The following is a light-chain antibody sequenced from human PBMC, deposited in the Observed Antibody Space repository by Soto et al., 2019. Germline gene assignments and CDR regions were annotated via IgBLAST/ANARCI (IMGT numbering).Light chain of an antibody. Sequence: QSVLTQPPSASGSPGQSATISCSGTGSDIGGSNYVSWYQHHPGKVPKLILYEVDKWPSRIRRRFSGSKSGNKASLTISGLQAEDEAFYYCAPYAGRTNYVMFGGGTKL. CDR2: EVD. CDR1: GSDIGGSNY. CDR3: APYAGRTNYVM. V-gene: IGLV2-8*01. J-gene: IGLJ3*02.